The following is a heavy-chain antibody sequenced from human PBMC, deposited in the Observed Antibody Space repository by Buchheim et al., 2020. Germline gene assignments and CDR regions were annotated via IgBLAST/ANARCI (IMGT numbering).Heavy chain of an antibody. CDR1: GGTFSSYT. CDR3: ARSLHDGDSSGYNFDY. J-gene: IGHJ4*02. CDR2: IIPILGIA. Sequence: QVQLVQSGAEVKKPGSSVKVSCKASGGTFSSYTISWVRQAPGQGLEWMGRIIPILGIANYAQKFQGRVTITADKSTSTAYMELSSLRSEDTAVYYCARSLHDGDSSGYNFDYWGQGTL. D-gene: IGHD3-22*01. V-gene: IGHV1-69*02.